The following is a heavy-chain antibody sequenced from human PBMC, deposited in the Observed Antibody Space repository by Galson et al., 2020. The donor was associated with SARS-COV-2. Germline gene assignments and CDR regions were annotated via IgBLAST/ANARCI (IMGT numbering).Heavy chain of an antibody. J-gene: IGHJ4*02. D-gene: IGHD6-13*01. CDR1: GFSFNSYA. CDR3: AKDGDNSAWYRPWLDY. CDR2: ISGSGGST. V-gene: IGHV3-23*01. Sequence: GESLKISCAASGFSFNSYAMTWVRQAPGKGLEWVSAISGSGGSTYYADSVKGRFAISRDNSKNAMYLQLNSLRAEDTAVYYCAKDGDNSAWYRPWLDYWGQGALVTVSS.